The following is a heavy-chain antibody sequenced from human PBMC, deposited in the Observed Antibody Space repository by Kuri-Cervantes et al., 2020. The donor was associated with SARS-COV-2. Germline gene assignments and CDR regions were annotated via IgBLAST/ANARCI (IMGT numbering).Heavy chain of an antibody. CDR1: GGSFSNFH. CDR3: ARRGINYEWYFDL. Sequence: SETLSLTCGVYGGSFSNFHWNWVRQPPGKGLEWIGEINYSGTTNYNPSLKSRVTISVDTSKNQFSLNLTSVTAADTAVYYCARRGINYEWYFDLWGRGTLVTVSS. D-gene: IGHD4-11*01. J-gene: IGHJ2*01. V-gene: IGHV4-34*01. CDR2: INYSGTT.